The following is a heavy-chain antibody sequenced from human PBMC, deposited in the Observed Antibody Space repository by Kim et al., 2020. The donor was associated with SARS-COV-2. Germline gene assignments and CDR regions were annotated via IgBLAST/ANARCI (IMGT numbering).Heavy chain of an antibody. D-gene: IGHD3-10*01. CDR3: ARDLAGVSDAFDI. Sequence: AQGFTGRFVFSSDTSVSTAYLQISSLEAEDTAVYYCARDLAGVSDAFDIWGQGTMVTVSS. J-gene: IGHJ3*02. V-gene: IGHV7-4-1*02.